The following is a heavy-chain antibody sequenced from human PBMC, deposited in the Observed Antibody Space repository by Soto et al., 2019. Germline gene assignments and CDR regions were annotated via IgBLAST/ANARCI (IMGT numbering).Heavy chain of an antibody. V-gene: IGHV4-59*06. CDR1: GGSLSSYY. D-gene: IGHD6-13*01. CDR3: ARVYSVNYLGYFEY. Sequence: SETLSLTCVVSGGSLSSYYWSWIRKPPGKGLECIGYIFYTGSTYYNPTLKSRVTMSVDTSKRQFSLNLSSLTAADTAVYYCARVYSVNYLGYFEYWGQGALVTVSS. CDR2: IFYTGST. J-gene: IGHJ4*02.